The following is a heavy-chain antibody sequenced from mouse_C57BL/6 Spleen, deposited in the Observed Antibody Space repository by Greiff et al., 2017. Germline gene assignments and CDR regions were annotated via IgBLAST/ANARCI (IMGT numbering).Heavy chain of an antibody. J-gene: IGHJ4*01. V-gene: IGHV1-72*01. D-gene: IGHD1-1*01. CDR2: IDPHSGGT. CDR3: ARGDYYGSSYVYYYAMDY. Sequence: VQLQQPGAELVKPGASVKLSCKASGYTFTSYWMHWVKQRPGRGLEWIGRIDPHSGGTKYNEKFKSKATLTVDKPASTAYMQLSSLTSEDSAVYYCARGDYYGSSYVYYYAMDYWGQGTSVTVSS. CDR1: GYTFTSYW.